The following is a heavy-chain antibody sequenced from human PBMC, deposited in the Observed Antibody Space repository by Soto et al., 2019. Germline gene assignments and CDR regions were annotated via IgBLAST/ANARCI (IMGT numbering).Heavy chain of an antibody. CDR1: GGSFSGYY. CDR3: ASAGLTGDLDLDY. J-gene: IGHJ4*02. CDR2: INHSGST. Sequence: SETLSLTCAVYGGSFSGYYWSWIRQPPGKGLEWIGEINHSGSTNYNPSLKSRVTISVDTSKNQFSLKLSSVTAADTAVYYCASAGLTGDLDLDYWGQGTLVTVSS. D-gene: IGHD7-27*01. V-gene: IGHV4-34*01.